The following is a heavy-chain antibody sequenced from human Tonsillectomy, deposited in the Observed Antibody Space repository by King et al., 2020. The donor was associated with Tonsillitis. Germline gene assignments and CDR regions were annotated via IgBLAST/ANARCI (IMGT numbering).Heavy chain of an antibody. D-gene: IGHD1/OR15-1a*01. J-gene: IGHJ3*02. Sequence: VQLVESGGGVVQPGRSLRLSCAASGFTLSSYAMHWVRQAPGKGLEWVAVISFDGSNKNYADSVKGRFTISRDNSENTLYLRMNSLRAEDTAVYFCARAITTADPLEMWGQGTTVTVSS. CDR3: ARAITTADPLEM. V-gene: IGHV3-30*04. CDR2: ISFDGSNK. CDR1: GFTLSSYA.